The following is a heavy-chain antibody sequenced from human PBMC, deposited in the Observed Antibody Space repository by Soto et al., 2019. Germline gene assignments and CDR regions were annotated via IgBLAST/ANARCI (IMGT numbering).Heavy chain of an antibody. CDR2: ISYDGSNK. CDR1: GFTFSSYA. J-gene: IGHJ5*02. Sequence: GGSLRLSCAASGFTFSSYAMHWVRQAPGKGLEWVAVISYDGSNKYYADSVKGRFTISRDNSKNTLYLQTNSLRAEDTAVYYCAGLTMVRGRWFDPWGQGTLVTVSS. CDR3: AGLTMVRGRWFDP. V-gene: IGHV3-30-3*01. D-gene: IGHD3-10*01.